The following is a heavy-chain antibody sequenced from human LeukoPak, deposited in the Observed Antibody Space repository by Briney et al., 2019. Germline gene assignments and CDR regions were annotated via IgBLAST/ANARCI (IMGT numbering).Heavy chain of an antibody. D-gene: IGHD3-10*01. CDR3: AKDRGPLLDRRAFGI. V-gene: IGHV3-9*01. CDR2: ISWNSGSI. Sequence: PGRSLRLSCAASGFTFDDYAMHWVRQAPGKGLEWVSGISWNSGSIGYADSVKGRFTISRDNAKNSLYLQMNSLRAEDTALYYCAKDRGPLLDRRAFGIWGQGTMVTVSS. J-gene: IGHJ3*02. CDR1: GFTFDDYA.